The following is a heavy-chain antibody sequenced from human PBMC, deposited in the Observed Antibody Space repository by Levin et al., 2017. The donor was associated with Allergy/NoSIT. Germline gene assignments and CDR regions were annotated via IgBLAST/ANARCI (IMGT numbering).Heavy chain of an antibody. J-gene: IGHJ3*01. D-gene: IGHD3-16*01. CDR3: AKLRRSAVRYDAFDV. CDR1: GYSFSIYW. Sequence: GGSLRLSCKGSGYSFSIYWIGWVRQMPGEGLEWMGIIYPGDSDIRYSPSFQGQVTISADKSITTAYLQWSSLKASDTATYYCAKLRRSAVRYDAFDVWGQGTVVTVSS. V-gene: IGHV5-51*01. CDR2: IYPGDSDI.